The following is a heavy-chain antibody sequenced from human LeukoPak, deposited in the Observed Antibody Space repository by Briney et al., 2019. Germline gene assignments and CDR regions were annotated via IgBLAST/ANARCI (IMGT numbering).Heavy chain of an antibody. D-gene: IGHD2-15*01. CDR3: ARDPPLGYCSGGSCYAEPRGMDV. V-gene: IGHV3-23*01. CDR1: GFTFSSYA. Sequence: GGSLRLSCAASGFTFSSYAMSWVRQAPGKGLEWVSAISGSGGSTYYADSVKGRFTISRDNSKNTLYLQMNSLRAEDTAVYYCARDPPLGYCSGGSCYAEPRGMDVWGQGTTVTVSS. J-gene: IGHJ6*02. CDR2: ISGSGGST.